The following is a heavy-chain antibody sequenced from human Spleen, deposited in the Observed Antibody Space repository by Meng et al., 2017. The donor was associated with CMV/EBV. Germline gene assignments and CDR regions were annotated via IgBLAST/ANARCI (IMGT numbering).Heavy chain of an antibody. V-gene: IGHV3-30*04. Sequence: GGSLRLSCAASGFTFSSYAMHWVRQAPGKGLEWVAVISYDGSNKYYADSVKGRFTIYRDNSKNTLYLQMNSLRAEDTAVYYCARDHSSSYYYYYGMDVWVQGTTVTVSS. CDR2: ISYDGSNK. J-gene: IGHJ6*02. D-gene: IGHD6-6*01. CDR1: GFTFSSYA. CDR3: ARDHSSSYYYYYGMDV.